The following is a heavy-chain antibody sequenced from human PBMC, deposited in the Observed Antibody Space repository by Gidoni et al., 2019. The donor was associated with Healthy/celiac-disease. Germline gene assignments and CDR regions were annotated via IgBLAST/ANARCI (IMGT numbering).Heavy chain of an antibody. Sequence: QVQLVQSGAEVKKPGASVKVSCKVSGYTLTELSIHWVRQAPGKGLEWMGGFDPEDGETIYAQKFQGRVTMTEDTSTDTAYMELSSLRSEDTAVYYCATVRTVVTPVVGSGYYFDYWGQGTLVTVSS. CDR2: FDPEDGET. CDR1: GYTLTELS. CDR3: ATVRTVVTPVVGSGYYFDY. J-gene: IGHJ4*02. V-gene: IGHV1-24*01. D-gene: IGHD2-15*01.